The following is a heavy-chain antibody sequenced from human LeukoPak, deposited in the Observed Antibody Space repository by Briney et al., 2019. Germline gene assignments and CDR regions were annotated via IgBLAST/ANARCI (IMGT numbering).Heavy chain of an antibody. CDR2: INHSGST. CDR1: GGSFSGYY. CDR3: ASGYGYVWGSYGRRNDY. Sequence: SETLSLTCAVYGGSFSGYYWSWIRQPPGKGLEWIGEINHSGSTNYNPSLKSRVTISVDTSKNQFSLKLSSVTAADTAVYYCASGYGYVWGSYGRRNDYWGQGTLVTVSS. V-gene: IGHV4-34*01. D-gene: IGHD3-16*01. J-gene: IGHJ4*02.